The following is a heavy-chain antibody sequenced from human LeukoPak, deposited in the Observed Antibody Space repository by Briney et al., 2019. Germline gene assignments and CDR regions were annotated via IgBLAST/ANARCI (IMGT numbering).Heavy chain of an antibody. J-gene: IGHJ1*01. Sequence: GGSLRLSCAASGFTFGDYAMHWVRQAPGKGLEWVSGISWNSDSIGYADSVKGRFTISRDNAKNSLYLQMNSLRAEDTAVYYCARDPPLIAAAGSRYFQHWGQGTLVTVSS. CDR3: ARDPPLIAAAGSRYFQH. CDR1: GFTFGDYA. CDR2: ISWNSDSI. D-gene: IGHD6-13*01. V-gene: IGHV3-9*01.